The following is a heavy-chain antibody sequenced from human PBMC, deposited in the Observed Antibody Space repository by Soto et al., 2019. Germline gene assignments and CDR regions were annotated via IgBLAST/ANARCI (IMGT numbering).Heavy chain of an antibody. D-gene: IGHD3-10*01. CDR3: ARDTYYYAENWFDP. CDR1: GGTFSSYA. V-gene: IGHV1-69*13. Sequence: EASVKVSCKASGGTFSSYAISWVRQAPGQGLEWMGGIIPIFGTANYAQKFQGRVTITADESTSTAYMELSSLRAEDTAVYYCARDTYYYAENWFDPWGQGTLVTVSS. J-gene: IGHJ5*02. CDR2: IIPIFGTA.